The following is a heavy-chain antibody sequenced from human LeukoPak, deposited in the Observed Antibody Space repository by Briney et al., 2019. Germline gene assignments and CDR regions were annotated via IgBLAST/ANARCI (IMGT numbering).Heavy chain of an antibody. CDR1: GLTVSSYW. Sequence: PGGSLRLSCAASGLTVSSYWMYWVRQAPGKGLVWVSLINGDGSSTTYADSVEGRFTISSDNAKNTLYLQMNSLRAEDTAVYYCARDRTLDYWGRGTLVTVSS. CDR3: ARDRTLDY. V-gene: IGHV3-74*01. J-gene: IGHJ4*02. CDR2: INGDGSST.